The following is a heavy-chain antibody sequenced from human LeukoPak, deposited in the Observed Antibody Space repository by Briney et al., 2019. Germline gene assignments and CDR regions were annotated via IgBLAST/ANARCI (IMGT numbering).Heavy chain of an antibody. CDR1: GGTFSSYA. Sequence: ASVKVSCKASGGTFSSYAISWVRQGPGQGLEWMGGIIPIFGTANYAQKFQGRVTITADESTSTAYMELSSLRSEDTAVYYCARVWHSSSWLSDYYYYMDVWGKGTTVTVSS. CDR2: IIPIFGTA. J-gene: IGHJ6*03. D-gene: IGHD6-13*01. CDR3: ARVWHSSSWLSDYYYYMDV. V-gene: IGHV1-69*13.